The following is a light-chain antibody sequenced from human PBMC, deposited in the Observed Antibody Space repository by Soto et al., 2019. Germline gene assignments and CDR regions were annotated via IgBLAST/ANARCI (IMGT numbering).Light chain of an antibody. CDR1: QGISGA. CDR3: QQLNSYPPA. V-gene: IGKV1-9*01. CDR2: AAS. J-gene: IGKJ2*01. Sequence: DIQLTQSPTFLSASVGDRATITCRASQGISGALAWYQQKPGKAPKLLIFAASTLQAGVPSRFSGSGSGTEFTLTISSLHPEDFATYYCQQLNSYPPAFGQGTKLEIK.